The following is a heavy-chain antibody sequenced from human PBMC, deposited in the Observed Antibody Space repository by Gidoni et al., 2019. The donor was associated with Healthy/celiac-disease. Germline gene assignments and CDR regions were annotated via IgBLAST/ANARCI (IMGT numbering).Heavy chain of an antibody. D-gene: IGHD3-22*01. CDR1: GFTFSSYA. V-gene: IGHV3-23*01. CDR3: AKDLRYYYDSSGYSGAFDI. J-gene: IGHJ3*02. CDR2: ISGSGGST. Sequence: EVQLLESGGGLVQPGGSLRLSCAASGFTFSSYAMSWVRQAPGKGLEWVSAISGSGGSTYYADSVKGRFTISRDNSKNTLYLQMNSLRAEDTAVYYCAKDLRYYYDSSGYSGAFDIWGQGTMVTVSS.